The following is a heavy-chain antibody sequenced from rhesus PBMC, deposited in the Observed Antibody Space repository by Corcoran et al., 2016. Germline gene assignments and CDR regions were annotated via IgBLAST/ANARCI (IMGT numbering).Heavy chain of an antibody. V-gene: IGHV4S7*01. CDR3: ARDRGMAGTIDY. CDR2: VYGSSGST. J-gene: IGHJ4*01. D-gene: IGHD1-20*01. Sequence: HVQLQESGPGLGKPSETLYLPCAVSGGSISRGYGLSLILQPPGKWLEWVAHVYGSSGSTSYNPSLRRRVTMSNAPSKSHFSLKLSSVTAADTAVYYCARDRGMAGTIDYWGQGVLVTVSS. CDR1: GGSISRGYG.